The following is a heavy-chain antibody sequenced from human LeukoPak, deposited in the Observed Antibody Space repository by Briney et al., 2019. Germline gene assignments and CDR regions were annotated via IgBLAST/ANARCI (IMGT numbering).Heavy chain of an antibody. CDR1: GFTFSSYA. J-gene: IGHJ4*02. CDR2: ISGSGGST. V-gene: IGHV3-23*01. CDR3: AKPVAGDRYFDY. Sequence: GGSLRLSCAASGFTFSSYAMSWVRQAPGKGLEWVSGISGSGGSTYFADSVKGRFAISRDNSKNTMYLQMNSLRAEDTAVYYCAKPVAGDRYFDYWGQGTLVTVSS. D-gene: IGHD3-16*01.